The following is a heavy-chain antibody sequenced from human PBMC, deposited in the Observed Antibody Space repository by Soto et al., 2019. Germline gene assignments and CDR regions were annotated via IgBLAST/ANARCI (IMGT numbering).Heavy chain of an antibody. V-gene: IGHV3-7*01. CDR1: GFTFSSYW. J-gene: IGHJ4*02. D-gene: IGHD4-17*01. CDR3: AASPDYGPQFDF. CDR2: IKQDGSEK. Sequence: GGSLRLSCAASGFTFSSYWINWVRQAPGKGLEWVANIKQDGSEKYYVDSVKGRFTISRDSAENSVYLQMHSLRAEDTAVYYRAASPDYGPQFDFWGQGSLVTVSS.